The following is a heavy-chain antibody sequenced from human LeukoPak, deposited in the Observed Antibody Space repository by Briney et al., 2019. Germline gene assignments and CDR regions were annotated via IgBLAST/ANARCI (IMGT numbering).Heavy chain of an antibody. V-gene: IGHV4-39*07. CDR2: IYYSGSA. D-gene: IGHD6-13*01. CDR3: ARGTGYSSSWPPH. J-gene: IGHJ4*02. Sequence: PSETLSLTCTVPGGSISSSSYYWGWIRQPPGKGLEWIGSIYYSGSAYYNPSLKSRVTISVDTSKNQFSLKLTSVTAADTAVYYCARGTGYSSSWPPHWGQGTLVTVSS. CDR1: GGSISSSSYY.